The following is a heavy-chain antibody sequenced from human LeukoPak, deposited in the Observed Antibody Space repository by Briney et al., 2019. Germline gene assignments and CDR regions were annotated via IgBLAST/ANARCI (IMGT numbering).Heavy chain of an antibody. CDR2: MSYDGTNK. Sequence: GGSLRLSCAASGFTFSTYGMHGVRQAPGKGLEWVAVMSYDGTNKYYADFVKGRFTISRDTSKNTLYLQMNSLRAEDTAVYYCARGYCSGGTCYPHDTFDIWGQGTMVTVSS. J-gene: IGHJ3*02. CDR1: GFTFSTYG. CDR3: ARGYCSGGTCYPHDTFDI. D-gene: IGHD2-15*01. V-gene: IGHV3-30*03.